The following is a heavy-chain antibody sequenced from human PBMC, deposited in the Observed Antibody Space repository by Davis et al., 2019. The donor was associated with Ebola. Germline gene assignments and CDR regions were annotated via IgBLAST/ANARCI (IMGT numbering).Heavy chain of an antibody. CDR3: ARGGTTVTTPLDY. V-gene: IGHV3-74*01. J-gene: IGHJ4*02. Sequence: PGGSLRLSCAASGFTFSDYAMTWVRQAPGKGLVYVSRISSDGGITSYADSVKGRFTISRDNAKSTLYLQMNSLTAEDTAVYYCARGGTTVTTPLDYWGQGTQVTVSS. D-gene: IGHD4-11*01. CDR2: ISSDGGIT. CDR1: GFTFSDYA.